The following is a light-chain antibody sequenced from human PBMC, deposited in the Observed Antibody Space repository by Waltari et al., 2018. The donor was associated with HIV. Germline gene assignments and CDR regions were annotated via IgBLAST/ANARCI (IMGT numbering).Light chain of an antibody. CDR3: MQARQSTGT. Sequence: DVVMTQSPISLSVSPGTSSSISCTSSQSLLHSNGDNYLDWYFQKPGQSPQLLIYLGSMRAPGVPDRFRSAGAGTDFTLRISRVEPEDVGVYYCMQARQSTGTFGPGTKIEI. J-gene: IGKJ3*01. CDR2: LGS. CDR1: QSLLHSNGDNY. V-gene: IGKV2-28*01.